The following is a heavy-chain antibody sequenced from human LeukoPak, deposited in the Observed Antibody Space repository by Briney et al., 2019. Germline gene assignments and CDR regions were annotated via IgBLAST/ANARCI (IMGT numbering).Heavy chain of an antibody. V-gene: IGHV3-21*01. J-gene: IGHJ4*02. CDR3: ARGSDYDSSGSLYYFDY. Sequence: GGSLRLSCAASGFTFSSYSMNWVRQAPGEGLEWVSSISSSSSYIYYADSVKGRFTISRDNAKNSLYLQMNSLRAEDTAVYYCARGSDYDSSGSLYYFDYWGQGTLVTVSS. CDR2: ISSSSSYI. D-gene: IGHD3-22*01. CDR1: GFTFSSYS.